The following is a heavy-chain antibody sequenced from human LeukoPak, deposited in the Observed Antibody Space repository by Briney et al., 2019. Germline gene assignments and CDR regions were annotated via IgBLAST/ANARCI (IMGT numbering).Heavy chain of an antibody. V-gene: IGHV4-34*01. J-gene: IGHJ4*02. CDR1: GGSFSGYC. CDR3: ARGPRHTAMATGYDY. D-gene: IGHD5-18*01. Sequence: SETLSLTCAVYGGSFSGYCWSWIRQPPGKGLEWIGEINHSGSTNYNPSLKSRVTISVDTSKNQFSLKLSSVTAADTAVYYCARGPRHTAMATGYDYWGQGTLVTVSS. CDR2: INHSGST.